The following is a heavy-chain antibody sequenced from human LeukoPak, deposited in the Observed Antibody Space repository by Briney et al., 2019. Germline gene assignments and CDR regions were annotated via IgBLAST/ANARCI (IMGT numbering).Heavy chain of an antibody. Sequence: PGGSLRLSCAASGFTFSSYSMNWVRQAPGKGLEWVSSISSSSSYIYYADSVKGRFTISRDNAKNSLYLQMNSLRAEDTAVYYCAGAAGSYAHIDYWGQGTLVTVSS. J-gene: IGHJ4*02. CDR3: AGAAGSYAHIDY. D-gene: IGHD3-10*01. CDR1: GFTFSSYS. CDR2: ISSSSSYI. V-gene: IGHV3-21*01.